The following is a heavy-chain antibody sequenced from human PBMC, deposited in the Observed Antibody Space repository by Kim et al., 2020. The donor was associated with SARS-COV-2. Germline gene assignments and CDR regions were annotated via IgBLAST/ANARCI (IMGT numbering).Heavy chain of an antibody. CDR1: GFTFSSYG. V-gene: IGHV3-30*03. CDR2: ISYDGSNK. CDR3: ASLRGGNFDY. D-gene: IGHD3-10*01. Sequence: GGSLRLSCAASGFTFSSYGMHWVRQAPGKGLEWVAVISYDGSNKYYADSVKGRFTISRDNSKNTLYLQMNSLRAEDTAVYYCASLRGGNFDYWGQGTLVTVSS. J-gene: IGHJ4*02.